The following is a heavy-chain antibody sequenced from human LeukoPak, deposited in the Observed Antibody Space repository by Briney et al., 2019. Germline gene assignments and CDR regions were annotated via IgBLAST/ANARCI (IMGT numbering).Heavy chain of an antibody. CDR3: ARGPDPTGYAPDY. Sequence: GSLRLSCAASGFTFSSYSMNWDRQAPGKGLEWVSYISSSSSTIYYADSVKGRFTISRDNAKNSLYLQMNSLRAEDTAVYYCARGPDPTGYAPDYWGQGTLVTVSS. CDR1: GFTFSSYS. D-gene: IGHD1-1*01. J-gene: IGHJ4*02. V-gene: IGHV3-48*01. CDR2: ISSSSSTI.